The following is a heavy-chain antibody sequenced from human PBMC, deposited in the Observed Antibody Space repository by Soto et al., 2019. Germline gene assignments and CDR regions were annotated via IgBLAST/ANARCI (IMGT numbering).Heavy chain of an antibody. J-gene: IGHJ4*02. CDR1: GESFSGYY. V-gene: IGHV4-34*01. CDR2: INHSGST. CDR3: ATGNTMFRGIT. D-gene: IGHD3-10*01. Sequence: SETLSLTCAVYGESFSGYYWSWIRQPPGKGLEWIGEINHSGSTNYNPSLKSRVTISVETSKNHFSLKLTSVTATDTAVYFCATGNTMFRGITWGQGTLVTVSS.